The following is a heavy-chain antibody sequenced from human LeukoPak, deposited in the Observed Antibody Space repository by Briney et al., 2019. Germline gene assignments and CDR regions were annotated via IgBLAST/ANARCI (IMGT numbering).Heavy chain of an antibody. J-gene: IGHJ4*02. V-gene: IGHV3-21*01. CDR1: GFTFSSYS. D-gene: IGHD3-10*01. Sequence: GGSLRLSCAASGFTFSSYSMNWVRQAPGKGLEWVSSISSSSSYIYYADSVKGRFTISRDNAKNSLYLQMNSLRAEDTAVYYCAREIVVRGAPGLDYWGQGTLVTDSS. CDR2: ISSSSSYI. CDR3: AREIVVRGAPGLDY.